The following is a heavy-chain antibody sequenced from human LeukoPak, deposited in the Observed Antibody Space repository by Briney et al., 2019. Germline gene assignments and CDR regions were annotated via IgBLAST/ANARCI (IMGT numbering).Heavy chain of an antibody. J-gene: IGHJ4*02. D-gene: IGHD3-22*01. CDR1: GGSTSSHF. Sequence: PSETLSLTCTVSGGSTSSHFWSWIRQPPGKGLEWIGNIYDSGSTNYNPSPKSRLTISVDTSKNQCSLKLSSVTAADTAVYYCARQSISGSSLSYFDYWGQGTLVNVSS. V-gene: IGHV4-59*11. CDR2: IYDSGST. CDR3: ARQSISGSSLSYFDY.